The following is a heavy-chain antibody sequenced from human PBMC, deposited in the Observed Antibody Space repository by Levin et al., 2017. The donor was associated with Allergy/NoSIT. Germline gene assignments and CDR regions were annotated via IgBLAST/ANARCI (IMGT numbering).Heavy chain of an antibody. CDR3: ARDHRITMVQGVIRHADY. V-gene: IGHV3-30-3*01. CDR1: GFPFSSYS. D-gene: IGHD3-10*01. J-gene: IGHJ4*02. CDR2: ISYDGSNK. Sequence: LSLTCAASGFPFSSYSMHWVRQAPGKGLEWVAVISYDGSNKYYADSVKGRFTISRDNSKNTLYLQMNSLRAEDTAVYYCARDHRITMVQGVIRHADYWGQGTLVTVSS.